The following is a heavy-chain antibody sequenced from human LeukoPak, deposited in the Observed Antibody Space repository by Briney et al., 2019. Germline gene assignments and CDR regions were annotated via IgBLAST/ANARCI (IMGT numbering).Heavy chain of an antibody. V-gene: IGHV4-59*08. CDR2: IYYSGST. D-gene: IGHD1-26*01. CDR3: ARLMVGATPDAFDI. CDR1: GGSISSYY. J-gene: IGHJ3*02. Sequence: MTSETLSLTCTVSGGSISSYYWSWIRQPPGKGLEWIGYIYYSGSTNYNPSLKSRVTISVDTSKNQFSLKLSSVTAADTAVYYCARLMVGATPDAFDIWGQGTMVTVSS.